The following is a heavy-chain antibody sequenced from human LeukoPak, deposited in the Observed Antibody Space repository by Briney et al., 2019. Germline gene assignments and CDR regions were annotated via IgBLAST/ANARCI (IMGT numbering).Heavy chain of an antibody. CDR1: GFMFSRSD. CDR2: IWHDRSDTYGSNK. J-gene: IGHJ5*02. Sequence: QTGKSLRLSCAASGFMFSRSDIHWVRQAPGKGLEWVAVIWHDRSDTYGSNKYYADSAKGRFTISRDNSKNTVYLQMNSLRVEDTAVYYCAKDGNCGGDCYGWFDPWGQGALVTVSS. D-gene: IGHD2-21*02. CDR3: AKDGNCGGDCYGWFDP. V-gene: IGHV3-33*06.